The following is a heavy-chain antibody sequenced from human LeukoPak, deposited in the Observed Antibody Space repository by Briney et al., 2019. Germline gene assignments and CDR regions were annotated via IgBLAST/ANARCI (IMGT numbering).Heavy chain of an antibody. Sequence: ASVKVSCKASGYTFTGYCMHWVRQAPGQGLEWMGRINPNSGGTNYAQKFQGRVTMTRDTSISTAYMELSRLRSDDTAVYYCASRYCSSTSCRPNYYYYYMNVWGKGTTVTVSS. CDR1: GYTFTGYC. J-gene: IGHJ6*03. V-gene: IGHV1-2*06. CDR2: INPNSGGT. D-gene: IGHD2-2*01. CDR3: ASRYCSSTSCRPNYYYYYMNV.